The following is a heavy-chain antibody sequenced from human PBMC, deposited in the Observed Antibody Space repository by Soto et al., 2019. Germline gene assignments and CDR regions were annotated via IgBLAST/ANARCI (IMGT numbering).Heavy chain of an antibody. CDR2: IYYSGST. CDR3: ARDVGRERLTGDAFDI. CDR1: GGSISSSSYY. J-gene: IGHJ3*02. V-gene: IGHV4-39*07. D-gene: IGHD7-27*01. Sequence: SETLSLTCTVSGGSISSSSYYWGWIRQPPGKGLEWIGSIYYSGSTYYNPSLKSRVTISVDTSKNQFSLKLSSVTAADTAVYYCARDVGRERLTGDAFDIWGQGTMVTVSS.